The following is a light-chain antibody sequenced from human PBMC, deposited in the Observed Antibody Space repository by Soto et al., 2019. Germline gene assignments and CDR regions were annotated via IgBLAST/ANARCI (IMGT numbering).Light chain of an antibody. CDR2: GAS. Sequence: EIVMTQSPATLSVSPGERATLSCRASQSISSSLAWYQQKPGQAPRLLIYGASTRATGIPARFSGGGSGTEFTLTISSLQSEDFAVYYCQQYNNWPLTVGGGPKVDIK. V-gene: IGKV3-15*01. CDR3: QQYNNWPLT. J-gene: IGKJ4*01. CDR1: QSISSS.